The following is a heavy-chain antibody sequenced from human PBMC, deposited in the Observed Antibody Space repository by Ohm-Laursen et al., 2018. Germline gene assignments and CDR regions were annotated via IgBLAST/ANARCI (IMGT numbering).Heavy chain of an antibody. V-gene: IGHV4-38-2*02. Sequence: GTLSLTCAVSGYSISSGYYWGWIRQPPGKGLEWIGSIYHSGSTYYNPSLKSRVTISVDTSKNQFSLKLSSVTAADTAVHYCARDTYYYDSSGPNDAFDIWGQGTMVTVSS. CDR1: GYSISSGYY. D-gene: IGHD3-22*01. J-gene: IGHJ3*02. CDR2: IYHSGST. CDR3: ARDTYYYDSSGPNDAFDI.